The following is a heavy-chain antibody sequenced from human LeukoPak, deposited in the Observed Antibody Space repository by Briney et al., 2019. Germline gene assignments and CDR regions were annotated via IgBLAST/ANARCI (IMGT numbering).Heavy chain of an antibody. Sequence: PSETLSLTCTVSGGSISSGSYYWSWIRQPAGKGLEWIGRIYTSGSTNYNPSLKSRVTISVDTSKNQFSLKLSSVTAADTAVYYCASRKGYCSSTSCYGTLYYMDVWGKGTTVTVSS. CDR1: GGSISSGSYY. V-gene: IGHV4-61*02. CDR2: IYTSGST. CDR3: ASRKGYCSSTSCYGTLYYMDV. J-gene: IGHJ6*03. D-gene: IGHD2-2*01.